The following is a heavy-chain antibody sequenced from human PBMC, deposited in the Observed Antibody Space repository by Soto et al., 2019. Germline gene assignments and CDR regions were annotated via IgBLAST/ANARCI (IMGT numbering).Heavy chain of an antibody. CDR3: ARGGNWICDY. V-gene: IGHV4-4*02. Sequence: QVQLQESGPGLVRPSGTLSLTCAVSGGSISRHNCWNWVRQPPGKGLEWIGEFDQSGRTNYNPSLQRRVTISIDKSKNQLSLKLSCVTAADAAVDYCARGGNWICDYWGQGTPITVSS. CDR2: FDQSGRT. CDR1: GGSISRHNC. J-gene: IGHJ4*02. D-gene: IGHD3-16*01.